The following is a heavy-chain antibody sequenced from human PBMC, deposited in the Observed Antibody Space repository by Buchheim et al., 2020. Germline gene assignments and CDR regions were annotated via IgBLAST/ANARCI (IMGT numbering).Heavy chain of an antibody. J-gene: IGHJ5*02. CDR1: TFTVSPIY. Sequence: EVQLVESGGGLVQPGGSLRLSCAASTFTVSPIYMSWVRQAPGKGLEWVSVIYSTGGTYYVDSAKGSFTVSRDNSKNMLSLQMNTLRVEDTAIYYCTSGTSTWGQGTL. D-gene: IGHD2-2*01. V-gene: IGHV3-66*01. CDR2: IYSTGGT. CDR3: TSGTST.